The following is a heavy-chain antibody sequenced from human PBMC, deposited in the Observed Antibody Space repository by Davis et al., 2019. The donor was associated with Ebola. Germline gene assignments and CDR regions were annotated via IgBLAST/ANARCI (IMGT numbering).Heavy chain of an antibody. CDR2: ISWDGGST. Sequence: GGSLRLSCAASGFTFDDYTMHWVRQAPGKGLEWVSLISWDGGSTYYADSVKGRFTISRDNAKNTLYLQMNSLRAEDTAVYYCAGVGYGDYWRWFDPWGQGTLVTVSS. CDR3: AGVGYGDYWRWFDP. J-gene: IGHJ5*02. D-gene: IGHD4-17*01. CDR1: GFTFDDYT. V-gene: IGHV3-43*01.